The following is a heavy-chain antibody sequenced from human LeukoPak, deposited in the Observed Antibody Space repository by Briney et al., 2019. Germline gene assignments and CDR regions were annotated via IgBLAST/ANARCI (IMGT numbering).Heavy chain of an antibody. Sequence: PSETLSLTCTVSGGSISSYYWSWIRQPAGKGLEWIGSVYYSGTTYYKSSLKSRLTLSVDTSNNQFSLKLRSVNATDTAVYYCARRLKFYDFWSAPGWFDPWGQGTLVTVSS. CDR2: VYYSGTT. CDR3: ARRLKFYDFWSAPGWFDP. V-gene: IGHV4-59*05. D-gene: IGHD3-3*01. J-gene: IGHJ5*02. CDR1: GGSISSYY.